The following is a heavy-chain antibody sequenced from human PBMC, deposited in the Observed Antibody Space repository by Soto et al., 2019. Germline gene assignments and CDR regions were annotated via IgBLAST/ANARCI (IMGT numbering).Heavy chain of an antibody. CDR1: GYTYTSYG. CDR2: ISANKGNT. V-gene: IGHV1-18*04. Sequence: GASVKVSCKASGYTYTSYGITWVRQAPGQGLEWMGWISANKGNTIYAQKFQGRVTMTTDTSTSTAYMEMRSLRSDGTAVYYCAREDSSSKFDPWGQGTLVTVSS. D-gene: IGHD6-13*01. CDR3: AREDSSSKFDP. J-gene: IGHJ5*02.